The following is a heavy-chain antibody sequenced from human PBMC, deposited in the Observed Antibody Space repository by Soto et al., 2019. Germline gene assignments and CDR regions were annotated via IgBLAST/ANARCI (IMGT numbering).Heavy chain of an antibody. J-gene: IGHJ6*02. Sequence: ASVKAYSKTSGYTFTSYSISWVRQAPGQRLELMGWISAYNGNTNYAQKLQGRVTMTTDTSTSTAYLELRSLRSDDTAVYYCAIGLGYCSGGSCTYFYGMDVWVQGTTVTVSS. CDR1: GYTFTSYS. V-gene: IGHV1-18*01. D-gene: IGHD2-15*01. CDR2: ISAYNGNT. CDR3: AIGLGYCSGGSCTYFYGMDV.